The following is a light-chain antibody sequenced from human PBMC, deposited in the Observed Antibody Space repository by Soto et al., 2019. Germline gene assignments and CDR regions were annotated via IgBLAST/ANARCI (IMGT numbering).Light chain of an antibody. CDR1: SSDIGTYNL. V-gene: IGLV2-23*02. J-gene: IGLJ1*01. CDR3: CSYAGSSTLYV. CDR2: EVN. Sequence: QSVLTQPASVSASPGQSITISCTGTSSDIGTYNLVSWYQQHPGKAPKLMIYEVNKRPSGVSDRFSGSKSGNTASLTISGLQAEDEADYYCCSYAGSSTLYVFGTGTKVTVL.